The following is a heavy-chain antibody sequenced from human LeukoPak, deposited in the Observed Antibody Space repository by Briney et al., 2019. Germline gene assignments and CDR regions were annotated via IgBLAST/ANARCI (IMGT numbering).Heavy chain of an antibody. V-gene: IGHV4-59*02. CDR3: ARAITSSGWYDY. D-gene: IGHD6-19*01. CDR2: IYYSGIT. J-gene: IGHJ4*02. Sequence: SETLSLTCTVSGDSVSNYYCTWIRQPPGEGLEWVGYIYYSGITNYNPSLKTRVTITVETSKNQFSLKLSSVTAADTAVYYCARAITSSGWYDYWGQGTLVTVSS. CDR1: GDSVSNYY.